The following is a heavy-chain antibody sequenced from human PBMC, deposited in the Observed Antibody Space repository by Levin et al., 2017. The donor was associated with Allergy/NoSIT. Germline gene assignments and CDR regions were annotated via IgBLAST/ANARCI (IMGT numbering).Heavy chain of an antibody. D-gene: IGHD5-18*01. CDR1: GGSISSGGYY. CDR3: ARAHQDTAMVMGFVYYFDY. Sequence: SETLSLTCTVSGGSISSGGYYWSWIRQHPGKGLEWIGYIYYSGSTYYNPSLKSRVTISVDTSKNQFSLKLSSVTAADTAVYYCARAHQDTAMVMGFVYYFDYWGQGTLVTVSS. V-gene: IGHV4-31*03. J-gene: IGHJ4*02. CDR2: IYYSGST.